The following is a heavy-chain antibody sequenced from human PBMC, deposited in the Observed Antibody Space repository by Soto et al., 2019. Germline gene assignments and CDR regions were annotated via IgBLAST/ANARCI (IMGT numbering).Heavy chain of an antibody. D-gene: IGHD2-8*01. CDR1: GGTFSSDA. CDR3: ARDPGRSTNRWRVRQVADGEYYVMDV. J-gene: IGHJ6*02. V-gene: IGHV1-69*06. Sequence: VQLVQSGAEEKKSGSSVKVSCKALGGTFSSDAISWVRQAPGQGLEWVGGIIPIFGTSKYAQKLQGRVTISADTSTSTAYMELSSLRSEDTATYYCARDPGRSTNRWRVRQVADGEYYVMDVWGQGTTVTVSS. CDR2: IIPIFGTS.